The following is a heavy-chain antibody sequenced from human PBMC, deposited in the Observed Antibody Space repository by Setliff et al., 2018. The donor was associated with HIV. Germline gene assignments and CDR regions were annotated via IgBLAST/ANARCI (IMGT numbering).Heavy chain of an antibody. CDR2: INPNNGDT. Sequence: ASVKVSCKTSGGTFSSYSITWVRQAPGQGLEWMGWINPNNGDTNYAQKFQGRVTMTRDTSISTAYMELSSLTSEDTAVYYCARGKGVGGVIITGGLDVWGKGTTVTVSS. CDR1: GGTFSSYS. J-gene: IGHJ6*04. D-gene: IGHD3-10*01. CDR3: ARGKGVGGVIITGGLDV. V-gene: IGHV1-8*02.